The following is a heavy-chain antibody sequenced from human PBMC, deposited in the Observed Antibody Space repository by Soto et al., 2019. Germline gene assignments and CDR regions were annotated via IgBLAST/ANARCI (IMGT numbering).Heavy chain of an antibody. V-gene: IGHV3-48*02. Sequence: GSLRLSCAASGFTFSSYSMNWVRQAPGKGLEWVSYISSSSSTIYYADSVKGRFTISRDNAKNSLYLQMNSLRDEDTAVYYCARDLKVTTTQTIHYYYGMDVWGQGTTVTVSS. CDR2: ISSSSSTI. J-gene: IGHJ6*02. CDR1: GFTFSSYS. D-gene: IGHD2-15*01. CDR3: ARDLKVTTTQTIHYYYGMDV.